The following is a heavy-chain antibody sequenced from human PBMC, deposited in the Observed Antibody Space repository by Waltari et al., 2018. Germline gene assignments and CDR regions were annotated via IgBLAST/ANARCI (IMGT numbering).Heavy chain of an antibody. CDR1: GSRFINFE. CDR3: ARGRDVFANFDYNWFDP. CDR2: VNPNSGAT. D-gene: IGHD3-3*01. J-gene: IGHJ5*02. Sequence: QVQLVQSGAEVLRPGAAVKVSCQDSGSRFINFELHWVRQAAGQGLEWMGWVNPNSGATAYAQRFQGRITMTWDTSISTAYMELSNLRSDDTAVLYCARGRDVFANFDYNWFDPWGQGTLVTVSS. V-gene: IGHV1-8*02.